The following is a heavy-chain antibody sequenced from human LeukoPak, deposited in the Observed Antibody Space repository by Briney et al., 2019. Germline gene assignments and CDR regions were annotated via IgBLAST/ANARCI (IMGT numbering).Heavy chain of an antibody. CDR2: IRSKAYGGTT. V-gene: IGHV3-49*04. Sequence: PGGTLRLSRTPSGFTLGDYVMSCVPQAPGKGGEGLGFIRSKAYGGTTENAASVKGRLTISRDDSKSIAYLQMNSLKTEEIAVYYCTGSFGELTFFDYWGLGTLVTVSS. CDR1: GFTLGDYV. CDR3: TGSFGELTFFDY. D-gene: IGHD3-10*01. J-gene: IGHJ4*02.